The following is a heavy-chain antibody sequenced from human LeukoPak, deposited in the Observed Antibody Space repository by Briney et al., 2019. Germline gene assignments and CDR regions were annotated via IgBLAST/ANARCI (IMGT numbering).Heavy chain of an antibody. J-gene: IGHJ3*02. Sequence: SGTLSLTCAVSGGSISSSNWWSWVRQPPGKGLEWIGEIYHSGSTNYNPSLKSRVTISVDKSKNQFSLKLSSVTAADTAVYYCARDEDYGGAGRAFDIWGQGTMVTVSS. D-gene: IGHD4-23*01. CDR2: IYHSGST. V-gene: IGHV4-4*02. CDR1: GGSISSSNW. CDR3: ARDEDYGGAGRAFDI.